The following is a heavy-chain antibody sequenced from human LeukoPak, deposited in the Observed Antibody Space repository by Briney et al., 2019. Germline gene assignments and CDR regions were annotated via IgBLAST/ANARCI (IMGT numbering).Heavy chain of an antibody. D-gene: IGHD3-16*01. CDR1: GFTFTSYW. CDR2: INSDGRTT. CDR3: AKDDDWGRFNH. Sequence: GGSLTLSCSASGFTFTSYWMHWLRQAPGKGLVWVSGINSDGRTTGYAYSVRGRFTISRDNFKNTVSLQLNSLRDEDTAMYYCAKDDDWGRFNHWGQGTLVTVSS. V-gene: IGHV3-74*01. J-gene: IGHJ1*01.